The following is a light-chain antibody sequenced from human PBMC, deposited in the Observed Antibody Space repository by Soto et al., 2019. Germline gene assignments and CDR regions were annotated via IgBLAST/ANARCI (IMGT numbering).Light chain of an antibody. CDR2: EVN. V-gene: IGLV2-18*01. J-gene: IGLJ1*01. CDR3: SLYISGSTYV. Sequence: QSVLTQPPSVSGSPGQSVTISCTGTSSDVGSYNRLSWYQQPPGTAPKLIMYEVNTRPSGVPDRFSGSKSGSTASLTISGLQAEDEDDYYCSLYISGSTYVFGTGTKLTVL. CDR1: SSDVGSYNR.